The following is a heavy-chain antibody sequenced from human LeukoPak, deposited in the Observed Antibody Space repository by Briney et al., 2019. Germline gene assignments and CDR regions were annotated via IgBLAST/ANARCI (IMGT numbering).Heavy chain of an antibody. CDR1: GFTFDKYA. J-gene: IGHJ4*02. CDR2: INWYSGST. Sequence: SLRLSCAASGFTFDKYAMHWVRQIPGKGLEWVSGINWYSGSTGYADSVKGRFTISRDNAKNSLYLQMNSLRAEDMALYYCVKSQVPTAIRGGYYFDCWGQGTLVTVSS. V-gene: IGHV3-9*03. CDR3: VKSQVPTAIRGGYYFDC. D-gene: IGHD2-2*02.